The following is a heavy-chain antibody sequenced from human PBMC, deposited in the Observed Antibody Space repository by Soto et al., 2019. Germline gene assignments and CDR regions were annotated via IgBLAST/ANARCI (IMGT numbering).Heavy chain of an antibody. CDR1: GSTFSNYD. D-gene: IGHD2-2*01. J-gene: IGHJ5*02. V-gene: IGHV1-18*01. CDR3: ARVVPGAEAWFGT. CDR2: ISLYSDGT. Sequence: GXSVKVCCNPSGSTFSNYDIALVRQAPGQPLECLGWISLYSDGTNYAQKFQGRVSMTTDTSTTTAYMELRSLRSDDTAVYYCARVVPGAEAWFGTWGQGTLVTVSS.